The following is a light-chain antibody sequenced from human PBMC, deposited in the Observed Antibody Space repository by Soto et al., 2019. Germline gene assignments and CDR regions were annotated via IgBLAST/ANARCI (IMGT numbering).Light chain of an antibody. Sequence: DIQMTQSPSILSASVGDRVTITCRASQSIDTWLAWYQQKPGKVPKLLIYQASSLESGVPLRFSGSASGTEFTLSINSLQPDDFATYYCQHYNRYSATFGQGTKVDI. J-gene: IGKJ1*01. V-gene: IGKV1-5*03. CDR2: QAS. CDR1: QSIDTW. CDR3: QHYNRYSAT.